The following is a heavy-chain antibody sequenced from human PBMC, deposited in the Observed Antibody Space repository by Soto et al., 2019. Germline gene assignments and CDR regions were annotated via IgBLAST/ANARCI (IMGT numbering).Heavy chain of an antibody. Sequence: QVQLQESGPGVVKPSETLSLSCTVSGASVSSGSYYWTWIRQPPGKGLEWVGYIFYNGKTTNYNPSLKSRVTISVETSKNQFSLKMSSVTAADTAFYYCARVYSGSYGQNDWGQGTLVTVSA. CDR2: IFYNGKTT. J-gene: IGHJ4*02. CDR1: GASVSSGSYY. D-gene: IGHD1-26*01. CDR3: ARVYSGSYGQND. V-gene: IGHV4-61*01.